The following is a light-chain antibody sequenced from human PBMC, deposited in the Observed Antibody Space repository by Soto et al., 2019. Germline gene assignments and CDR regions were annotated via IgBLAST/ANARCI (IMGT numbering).Light chain of an antibody. CDR1: SSDVGGYNH. CDR2: EVS. J-gene: IGLJ2*01. CDR3: SSYKRGATLV. Sequence: QSVLTQPASVSRSPGQSITISCTGTSSDVGGYNHVAWYQQYPGKAPKLIIFEVSDRPSGISNRFSGSKSANTASLSISGLQAEDEADYYCSSYKRGATLVFGGGTQLTVL. V-gene: IGLV2-14*01.